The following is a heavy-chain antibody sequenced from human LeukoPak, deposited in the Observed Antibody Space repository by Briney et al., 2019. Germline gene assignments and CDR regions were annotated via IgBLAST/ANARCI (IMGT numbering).Heavy chain of an antibody. V-gene: IGHV3-33*08. Sequence: GGSLRLSCAASGFTFSSYSMNWVRQAPGKGLEWVAVIWYDGSNKYYADSVKGRFTISRDNSKNTLYLQMNSLRAEDTAVYYCARDSEWGYCSSTSCDDGNFDYWGQGTLVTVSS. D-gene: IGHD2-2*01. J-gene: IGHJ4*02. CDR1: GFTFSSYS. CDR3: ARDSEWGYCSSTSCDDGNFDY. CDR2: IWYDGSNK.